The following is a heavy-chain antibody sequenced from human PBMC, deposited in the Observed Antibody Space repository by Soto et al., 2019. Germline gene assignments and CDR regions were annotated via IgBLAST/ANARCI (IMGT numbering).Heavy chain of an antibody. D-gene: IGHD3-3*01. CDR3: AKSAKTIFGVVIPHDY. CDR1: GFTFSSYG. CDR2: ISYDGSNK. J-gene: IGHJ4*02. Sequence: PGGSLRLSCAASGFTFSSYGMHWVRQAPGKGLEWVAVISYDGSNKYYADSVKGRFTISRDNFMNTLYLQMNSLRAEDTAVYYCAKSAKTIFGVVIPHDYWGQGTLVTVSS. V-gene: IGHV3-30*18.